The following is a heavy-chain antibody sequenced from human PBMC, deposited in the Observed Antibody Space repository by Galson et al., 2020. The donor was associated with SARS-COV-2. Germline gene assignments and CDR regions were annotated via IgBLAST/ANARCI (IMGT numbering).Heavy chain of an antibody. CDR2: IHYSGTT. CDR1: GGSISSGNYY. V-gene: IGHV4-30-4*01. J-gene: IGHJ4*02. D-gene: IGHD3-16*01. Sequence: ETSQTLSLTCTVSGGSISSGNYYWSWIRQPPGKGLEWIAYIHYSGTTHYNPSLKSRVSITVDTSKNQFSLKVNSVTAADTAVYHCARIWGSNLVLLDYWGQGTLVTVSS. CDR3: ARIWGSNLVLLDY.